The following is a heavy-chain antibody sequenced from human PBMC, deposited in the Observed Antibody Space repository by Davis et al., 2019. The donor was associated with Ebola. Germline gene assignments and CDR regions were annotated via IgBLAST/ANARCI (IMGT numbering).Heavy chain of an antibody. D-gene: IGHD3-10*01. V-gene: IGHV4-4*07. CDR2: IYTSGST. Sequence: PSETLSLTCTVSGGSISSYYWSWIRQPPGKGLEWIGRIYTSGSTNYNPSLKSRVTMSVDTSKNQFSLKLSSVTAADTAVYYCARDRVPRGGFYYYYYYMDVWGKGTTVTVSS. CDR3: ARDRVPRGGFYYYYYYMDV. CDR1: GGSISSYY. J-gene: IGHJ6*03.